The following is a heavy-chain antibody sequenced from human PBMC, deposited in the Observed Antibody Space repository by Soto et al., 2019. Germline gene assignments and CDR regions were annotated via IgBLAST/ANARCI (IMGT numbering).Heavy chain of an antibody. D-gene: IGHD6-19*01. V-gene: IGHV3-48*03. CDR1: GFTFSSYE. Sequence: GGSLRLSCAASGFTFSSYEMNWVRQAPGKGLEWVSYISSSGSTIYYADSVKGRFTISRDNAKNSLYLQMNSLRAEDTAVYYCARVVAGFAPFDSWGRGTMVTVSS. CDR2: ISSSGSTI. CDR3: ARVVAGFAPFDS. J-gene: IGHJ4*02.